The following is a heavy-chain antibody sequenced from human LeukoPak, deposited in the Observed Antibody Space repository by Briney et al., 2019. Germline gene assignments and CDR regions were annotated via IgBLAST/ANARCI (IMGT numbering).Heavy chain of an antibody. J-gene: IGHJ5*02. V-gene: IGHV1-2*02. D-gene: IGHD5-18*01. CDR3: ARGVGYSYGMNWFDP. CDR2: INPNSGGT. CDR1: GYTFTGYY. Sequence: ASVKVPCKASGYTFTGYYMHWVRQAPGQGLEWMGWINPNSGGTNYAQKFQGRVTMTRDTSISTAYMELSRLRSDDTAVYYCARGVGYSYGMNWFDPWGQGTLVTVSS.